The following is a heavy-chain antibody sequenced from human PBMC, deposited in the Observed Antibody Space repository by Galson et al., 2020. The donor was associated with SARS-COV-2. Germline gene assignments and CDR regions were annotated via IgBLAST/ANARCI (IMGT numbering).Heavy chain of an antibody. V-gene: IGHV4-38-2*01. D-gene: IGHD3-10*02. CDR2: VNYGMSGSS. J-gene: IGHJ4*02. Sequence: SETLSLTCAVSNFSISSGYYWCWRRQPPGKGLEWIGSVNYGMSGSSSYNPSLKGRVTMSKDTSKNESSLKMTYVNAEDTAVFYCARLFIDGFHYWSQGILVTVAS. CDR1: NFSISSGYY. CDR3: ARLFIDGFHY.